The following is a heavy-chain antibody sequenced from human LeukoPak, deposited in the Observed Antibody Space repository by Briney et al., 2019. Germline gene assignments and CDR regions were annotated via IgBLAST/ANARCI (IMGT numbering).Heavy chain of an antibody. D-gene: IGHD3-10*01. J-gene: IGHJ4*02. Sequence: GGSLRLSCAASGFTVSSNYMSWVRQAPGKGLEWVSVIYSGGSTYYADSVKGRFTISRDNSKNTLYLQMNSLRAEDTALYYCAKDMTMVRGQGFDYWGQGTLVTVSS. CDR2: IYSGGST. CDR1: GFTVSSNY. V-gene: IGHV3-53*01. CDR3: AKDMTMVRGQGFDY.